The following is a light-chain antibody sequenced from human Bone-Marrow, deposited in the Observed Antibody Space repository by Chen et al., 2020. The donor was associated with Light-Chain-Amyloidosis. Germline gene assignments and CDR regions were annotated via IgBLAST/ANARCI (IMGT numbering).Light chain of an antibody. Sequence: DIQMTQSPSTLSASVGDRVTVTCRASQSISNYLNWYQQTPGKAPKLLIYVATSLQSGVPSRFSADGSGTDFTLTISSLQPEDFATYYCQQSFSSPYTFGQGTTLEIK. CDR2: VAT. CDR1: QSISNY. V-gene: IGKV1-39*01. J-gene: IGKJ2*01. CDR3: QQSFSSPYT.